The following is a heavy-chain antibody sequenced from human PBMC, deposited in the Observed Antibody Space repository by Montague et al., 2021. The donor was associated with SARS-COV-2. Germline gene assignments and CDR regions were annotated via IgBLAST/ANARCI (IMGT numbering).Heavy chain of an antibody. Sequence: SETLSLTCTVSGYSISSGYYWGWIRQPPGKGLEWIGSIYHSGSTYYNPSLESRVTISVDTSKNQFSLKLSSVTAADTAVYYCARDVRYYDFWSGRAQTSPDYWGQGTLVTASS. CDR3: ARDVRYYDFWSGRAQTSPDY. J-gene: IGHJ4*02. CDR1: GYSISSGYY. D-gene: IGHD3-3*01. V-gene: IGHV4-38-2*02. CDR2: IYHSGST.